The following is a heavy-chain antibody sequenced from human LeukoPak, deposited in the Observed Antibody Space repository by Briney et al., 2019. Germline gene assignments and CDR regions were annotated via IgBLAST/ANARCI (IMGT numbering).Heavy chain of an antibody. J-gene: IGHJ4*02. CDR3: ARTRYYYNSRSYGAPYYFDY. CDR2: IYYSGST. D-gene: IGHD3-10*01. Sequence: SETLSLTCAVSGGSISSNSYYWGWIRQPPGKGLEWIGSIYYSGSTHYNPSLKSRVTISVDTSKNQFSLKLSSVTAADTAVYYCARTRYYYNSRSYGAPYYFDYWGQGTLVTVSS. CDR1: GGSISSNSYY. V-gene: IGHV4-39*01.